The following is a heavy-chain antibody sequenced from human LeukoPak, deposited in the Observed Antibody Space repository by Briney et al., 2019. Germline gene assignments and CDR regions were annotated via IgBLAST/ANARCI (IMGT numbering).Heavy chain of an antibody. J-gene: IGHJ4*02. Sequence: PSETLSLTCTVSGGSISSYYWSWIRQPPGKGLEWIGYIYYSGSTNYNPSLKSRVTISVDTSKNQFSLKLSSVTAADTAVYYCARELGASPPDYWGQGTLVTVPS. CDR1: GGSISSYY. D-gene: IGHD2-2*01. CDR2: IYYSGST. V-gene: IGHV4-59*01. CDR3: ARELGASPPDY.